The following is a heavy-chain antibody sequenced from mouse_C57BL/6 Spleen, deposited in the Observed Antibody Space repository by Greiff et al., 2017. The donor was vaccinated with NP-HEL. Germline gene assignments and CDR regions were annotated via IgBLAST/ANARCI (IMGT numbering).Heavy chain of an antibody. D-gene: IGHD1-1*01. V-gene: IGHV1-26*01. CDR2: INPNNGGT. CDR3: ARYGGTNAMDY. J-gene: IGHJ4*01. CDR1: GYTFTDYY. Sequence: VQLQQSGPELVKPGASVKISCKASGYTFTDYYMNWVKQSHGKSLEWIGDINPNNGGTSYNQKFKGKATLTVDKSSSTAYMELRSLTSEDSAVYYCARYGGTNAMDYWGQGTSVTVSS.